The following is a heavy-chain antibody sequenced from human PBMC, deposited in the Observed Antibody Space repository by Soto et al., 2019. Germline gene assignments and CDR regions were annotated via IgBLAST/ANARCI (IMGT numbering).Heavy chain of an antibody. V-gene: IGHV1-46*01. CDR3: ARIGIVGATTGWFDP. Sequence: GASVKVSCKASGYTFTSYYMHWVRQAPGQGLEWMGIINPSGGSTSYAQKFQGRVTMTRDTSTSTVYMELSSLRSEDTAVYYCARIGIVGATTGWFDPWGQGTLVTVPQ. CDR2: INPSGGST. CDR1: GYTFTSYY. D-gene: IGHD1-26*01. J-gene: IGHJ5*02.